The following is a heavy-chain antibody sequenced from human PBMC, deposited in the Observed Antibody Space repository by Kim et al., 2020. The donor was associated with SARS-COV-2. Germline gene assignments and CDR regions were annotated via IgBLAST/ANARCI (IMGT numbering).Heavy chain of an antibody. CDR3: SIAQNSPWHNFDH. CDR1: GFTFNTYA. J-gene: IGHJ4*02. D-gene: IGHD4-4*01. V-gene: IGHV3-30*04. Sequence: GGSLRLSCAASGFTFNTYAMNWGRQAPGKGLEWMTFISPDGSNKYYADSVKGRFTISRDKSRNTLFLQMDSLTTEDTAVYYGSIAQNSPWHNFDHWGQGT. CDR2: ISPDGSNK.